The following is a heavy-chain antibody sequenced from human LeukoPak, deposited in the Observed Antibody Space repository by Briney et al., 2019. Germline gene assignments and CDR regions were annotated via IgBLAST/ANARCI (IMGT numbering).Heavy chain of an antibody. CDR3: ARDTVVVVAVSSPLTWFDP. J-gene: IGHJ5*02. Sequence: ASVKVSCKASGYTFTGYYMHWVRQAPGQGLEWMGWIIPNSGGTNYAQKFQGRVTITTDTSISTAYMELSRLRSDDTAVYYCARDTVVVVAVSSPLTWFDPWGQGTLVTVSS. V-gene: IGHV1-2*02. CDR1: GYTFTGYY. CDR2: IIPNSGGT. D-gene: IGHD2-15*01.